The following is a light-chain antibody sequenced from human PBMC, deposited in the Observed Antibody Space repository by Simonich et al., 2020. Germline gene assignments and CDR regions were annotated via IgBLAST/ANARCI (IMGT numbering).Light chain of an antibody. J-gene: IGLJ2*01. Sequence: QLVLTQSPSASASLGASVKLTCTLSSGHSSYAIAWHQQQPGKGPRYLMKLKSDGSHSKGDGIPDPFSGSSSGAERYLTISILQSEDEADYYCQTWGTGIVVFGGGTKLTVL. CDR2: LKSDGSH. V-gene: IGLV4-69*01. CDR3: QTWGTGIVV. CDR1: SGHSSYA.